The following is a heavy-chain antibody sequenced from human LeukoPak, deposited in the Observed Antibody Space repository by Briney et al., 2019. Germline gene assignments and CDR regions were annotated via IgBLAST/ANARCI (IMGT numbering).Heavy chain of an antibody. Sequence: PSETLSLTCTVSGGPISSYYWSWIRQPPGKGLEWIGYIYYSGSTNYNPSLKSRVTISVDTSKNQFSLKLSSVTAADTAVYYCARRPWPYYYFDYWGQGTLVTVSS. V-gene: IGHV4-59*08. CDR2: IYYSGST. CDR1: GGPISSYY. CDR3: ARRPWPYYYFDY. J-gene: IGHJ4*02. D-gene: IGHD3-10*01.